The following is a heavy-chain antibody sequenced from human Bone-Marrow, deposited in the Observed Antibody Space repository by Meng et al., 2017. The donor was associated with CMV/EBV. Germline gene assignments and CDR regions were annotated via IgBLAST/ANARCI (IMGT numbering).Heavy chain of an antibody. CDR2: IIPIFGTA. D-gene: IGHD2-2*01. Sequence: ISWGRQAHGQGLEWMGGIIPIFGTANYAQKFQGRVTITADESTSTAYMELSSLRSEDTAVYYCARDPIVVVPAASRGGYYYYGMDVWGQGTTVTVSS. J-gene: IGHJ6*02. CDR3: ARDPIVVVPAASRGGYYYYGMDV. V-gene: IGHV1-69*01.